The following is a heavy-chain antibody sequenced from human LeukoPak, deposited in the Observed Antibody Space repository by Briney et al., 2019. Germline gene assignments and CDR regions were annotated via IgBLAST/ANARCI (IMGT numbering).Heavy chain of an antibody. J-gene: IGHJ4*02. D-gene: IGHD7-27*01. Sequence: SETLSLTCAVSGGSISSSNWWSWVRQPPGKGLEWIGEVYRSGSTNYNPSLKSRVTISVDKSKNQFSLRLSAVTAADTAVYYCARRSLTGELDYWGPGTRVTVSS. CDR2: VYRSGST. V-gene: IGHV4-4*02. CDR3: ARRSLTGELDY. CDR1: GGSISSSNW.